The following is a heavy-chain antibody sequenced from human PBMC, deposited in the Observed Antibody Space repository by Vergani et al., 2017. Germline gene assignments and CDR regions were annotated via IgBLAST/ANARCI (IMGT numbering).Heavy chain of an antibody. Sequence: QVQQVQSGAEVKKPGSSVKVSCKASGGTFSSYALNWVRQAPGQGLEWMGSIIPSLATTIYAQKFQGRVTITADESTSTAYMELSSLKSEDPAVFYCARATCSGGSCYRGFEYWGQGSLITVSS. CDR2: IIPSLATT. CDR1: GGTFSSYA. V-gene: IGHV1-69*11. J-gene: IGHJ4*02. CDR3: ARATCSGGSCYRGFEY. D-gene: IGHD2-15*01.